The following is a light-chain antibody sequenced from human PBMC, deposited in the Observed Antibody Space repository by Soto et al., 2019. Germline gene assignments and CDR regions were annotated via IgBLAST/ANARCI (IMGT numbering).Light chain of an antibody. J-gene: IGKJ3*01. V-gene: IGKV3-11*01. CDR2: DAS. CDR3: QQRSNWPTAVT. Sequence: EIVLTQSPDTLSLSPGERATLSCRASQSVSSSLAWYQQKPGQAPRLLIYDASNRATGIPARFSGSGSGTDFTLTISSLEPEDFAVYYCQQRSNWPTAVTFGPVTKVDIK. CDR1: QSVSSS.